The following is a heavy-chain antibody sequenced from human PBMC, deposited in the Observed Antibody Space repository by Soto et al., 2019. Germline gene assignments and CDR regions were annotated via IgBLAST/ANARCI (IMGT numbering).Heavy chain of an antibody. CDR2: INPNSGGT. Sequence: ASVKVSCKASGYTFTGYYMHWVRQAPGQGLEWMGWINPNSGGTNYAQKFQGWVTMTRDTSISTAYMELSRLRSDDTAVYYCAREKLGHYYYGMDVWGQGTTVTVSS. V-gene: IGHV1-2*04. CDR3: AREKLGHYYYGMDV. J-gene: IGHJ6*02. CDR1: GYTFTGYY. D-gene: IGHD6-13*01.